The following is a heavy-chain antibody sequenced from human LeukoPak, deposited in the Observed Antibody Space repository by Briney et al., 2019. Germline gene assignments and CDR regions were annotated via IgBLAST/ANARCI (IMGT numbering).Heavy chain of an antibody. Sequence: GGSLRLSCAASGFTFSSYAMSWVRQAPGKGLEWVSAISGSGGSTYYADSVKGRFTISRDNSKNTLYLQMNSLRAEDTAVYYCVRDNPRCCGVVPANIDDYWGQGTLVTVSS. J-gene: IGHJ4*02. D-gene: IGHD2-15*01. CDR1: GFTFSSYA. V-gene: IGHV3-23*01. CDR3: VRDNPRCCGVVPANIDDY. CDR2: ISGSGGST.